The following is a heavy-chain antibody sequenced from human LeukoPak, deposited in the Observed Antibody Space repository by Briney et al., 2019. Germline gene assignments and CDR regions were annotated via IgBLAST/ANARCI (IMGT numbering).Heavy chain of an antibody. CDR1: GGTFSSYA. CDR3: ARALPVAGRSPFDY. J-gene: IGHJ4*02. V-gene: IGHV1-69*13. CDR2: IIPIFGTA. Sequence: ASVKVSCKVSGGTFSSYAISWVRQAPGQGLEWMGGIIPIFGTANYAQKFQGRVTITADESTSTAYMELSSLRSEDTAVYYCARALPVAGRSPFDYWGQGTLVTVSS. D-gene: IGHD6-19*01.